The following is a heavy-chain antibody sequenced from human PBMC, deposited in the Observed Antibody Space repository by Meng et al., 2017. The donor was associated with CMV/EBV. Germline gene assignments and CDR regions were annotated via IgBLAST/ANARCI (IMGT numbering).Heavy chain of an antibody. CDR2: IYTGGKT. CDR1: VSDNY. Sequence: VSDNYMSWVRQAPGKGLEWVSVIYTGGKTFYADSVKGRFAISRDNGKNTVYLQMNSLRAEDTAVYYCARQTYDIPGSPVRSDRPFDIWGPGTMVTVSS. CDR3: ARQTYDIPGSPVRSDRPFDI. D-gene: IGHD3-9*01. J-gene: IGHJ3*02. V-gene: IGHV3-53*01.